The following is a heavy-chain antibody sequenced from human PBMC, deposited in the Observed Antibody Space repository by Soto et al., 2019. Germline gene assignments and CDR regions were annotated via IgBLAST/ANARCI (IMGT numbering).Heavy chain of an antibody. CDR2: IKGDESTT. CDR1: GFTFSSYW. J-gene: IGHJ4*02. CDR3: ARGAFRDYYLDS. Sequence: GGSLRLSCAASGFTFSSYWIHWVRQAPGKGLVWVSRIKGDESTTNYADSVKGRFTISRDNARNTVYLKMNSLRAEDTAVYYCARGAFRDYYLDSWGQGTLVTVSS. V-gene: IGHV3-74*01.